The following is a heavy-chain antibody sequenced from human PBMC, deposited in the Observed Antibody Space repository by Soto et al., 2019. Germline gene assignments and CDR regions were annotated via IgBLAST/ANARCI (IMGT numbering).Heavy chain of an antibody. CDR1: GFTFSSYW. CDR3: ARRDQIAYYYGMDV. J-gene: IGHJ6*02. V-gene: IGHV3-74*01. Sequence: EVQLVESGGGLVQPGGSLRLSCAASGFTFSSYWMNWVRQAPGKGLVWVSRINSDGSSTSYVDSVKGRFTISRDNAKNTLYLQMNSLRAKDTAVYYCARRDQIAYYYGMDVWGQGTTVTVSS. CDR2: INSDGSST. D-gene: IGHD2-21*01.